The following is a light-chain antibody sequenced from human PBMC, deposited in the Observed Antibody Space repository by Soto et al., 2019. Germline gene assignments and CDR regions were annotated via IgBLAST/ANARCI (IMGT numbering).Light chain of an antibody. CDR3: QSYDSSLSGVV. CDR1: SSNFGAGYD. J-gene: IGLJ2*01. V-gene: IGLV1-40*01. Sequence: QSVLTQPPSVSGAPGQRVTISCTGSSSNFGAGYDVHWYQQLPGTAPKLLIYGNTNRPSGVPDRFSGSKSGTSASLAITGLQAEDEADYYYQSYDSSLSGVVFGGGTKLTVL. CDR2: GNT.